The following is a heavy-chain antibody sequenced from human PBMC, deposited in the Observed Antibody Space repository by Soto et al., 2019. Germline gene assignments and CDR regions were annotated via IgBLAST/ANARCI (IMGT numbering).Heavy chain of an antibody. CDR3: ARDTARDKVRIYYGMDV. D-gene: IGHD3-10*01. CDR1: GFTFSSYG. CDR2: IWSDGSNK. Sequence: QVQLVESGGGVVQPGRSLRLSCAASGFTFSSYGMHWVRQAPGKGLEWVAVIWSDGSNKYYADSVKGRFTISRDNSKNTLYLQMNSLRAEDTAVYYCARDTARDKVRIYYGMDVWGQGTTVTVSS. V-gene: IGHV3-33*01. J-gene: IGHJ6*02.